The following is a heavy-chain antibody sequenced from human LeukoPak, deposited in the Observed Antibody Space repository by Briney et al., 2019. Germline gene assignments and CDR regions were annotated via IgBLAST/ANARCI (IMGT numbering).Heavy chain of an antibody. CDR1: GFTFSGYY. J-gene: IGHJ4*02. CDR2: ISSGGVST. V-gene: IGHV3-23*01. D-gene: IGHD1-26*01. Sequence: GGSLGLSCAASGFTFSGYYMSWIRQAPGKGLEWVSGISSGGVSTYYADSVKGRFSISRDNSKNTLYLQMNSLRAEDTAAYYCAKEPYSGSQLLDYWGQGTLVTVSS. CDR3: AKEPYSGSQLLDY.